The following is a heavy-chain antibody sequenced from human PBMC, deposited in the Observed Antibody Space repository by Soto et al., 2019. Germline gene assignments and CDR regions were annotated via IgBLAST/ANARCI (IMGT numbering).Heavy chain of an antibody. CDR3: ARDGHRGPSDAFDV. V-gene: IGHV3-48*03. CDR2: ISTTGTSP. J-gene: IGHJ3*01. Sequence: EVQLVESGGGLVQPGGPLRLSCTASGFSSSHYEMNWIRQAPGKGLEWVSHISTTGTSPYYADSVRGRFTVSRDTANNSIYLQMNSLRAEDTALYDCARDGHRGPSDAFDVWGQGTMVTVSS. D-gene: IGHD3-10*01. CDR1: GFSSSHYE.